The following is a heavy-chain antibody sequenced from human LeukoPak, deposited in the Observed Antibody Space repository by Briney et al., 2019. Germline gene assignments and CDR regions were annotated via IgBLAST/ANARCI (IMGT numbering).Heavy chain of an antibody. D-gene: IGHD6-19*01. CDR2: IYYSGST. J-gene: IGHJ3*02. V-gene: IGHV4-31*03. Sequence: PSETLSLTCTVSGGSISSGGYYWSWIRQHPGKGLEWIGYIYYSGSTYYNPSLKSRVTISVDTSKNQFSLKLSSVTAADTAVYYCARGSSGWDDAFDIWGQGTMVTVSS. CDR1: GGSISSGGYY. CDR3: ARGSSGWDDAFDI.